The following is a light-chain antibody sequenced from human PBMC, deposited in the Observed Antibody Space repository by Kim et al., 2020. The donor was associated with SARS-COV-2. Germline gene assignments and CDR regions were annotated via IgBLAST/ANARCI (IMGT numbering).Light chain of an antibody. CDR1: QSIKSW. V-gene: IGKV1-5*03. CDR3: QQYDIYPLT. J-gene: IGKJ4*01. Sequence: ASVGDRVTITCRASQSIKSWLACYQQKPGKAPNLLIYKASSLESGVPSRFSGSGPGTEFTLTISSLQSDDFATYYCQQYDIYPLTFGGGTKVDIK. CDR2: KAS.